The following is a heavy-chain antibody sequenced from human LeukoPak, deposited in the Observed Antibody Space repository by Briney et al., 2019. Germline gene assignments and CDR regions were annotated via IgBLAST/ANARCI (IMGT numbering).Heavy chain of an antibody. J-gene: IGHJ4*02. D-gene: IGHD3-16*01. V-gene: IGHV4-31*03. CDR1: GGSISSGGYY. CDR2: IYYSGST. Sequence: PSETLSLTCTVSGGSISSGGYYWSWVRQHPGKGLEWLGYIYYSGSTYYNPSLKSRVTISVDTSKNQFSLKLSSVTAADTAVYYCATARGGYFDYWGQGTLVTVSS. CDR3: ATARGGYFDY.